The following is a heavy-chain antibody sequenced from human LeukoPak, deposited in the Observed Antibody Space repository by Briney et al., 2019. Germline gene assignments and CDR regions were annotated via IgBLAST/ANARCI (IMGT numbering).Heavy chain of an antibody. CDR1: GYTFTGYY. CDR2: INPNSGGT. J-gene: IGHJ4*02. Sequence: ASVKVSCKASGYTFTGYYMHWVRQAPGQGLEWMGWINPNSGGTNYAQKFQGRVTMTRDTSISTAYMELSRLRSDDTAVCYCARDNLYAGRGLSNYWGQGTLVTVSS. V-gene: IGHV1-2*02. CDR3: ARDNLYAGRGLSNY. D-gene: IGHD2/OR15-2a*01.